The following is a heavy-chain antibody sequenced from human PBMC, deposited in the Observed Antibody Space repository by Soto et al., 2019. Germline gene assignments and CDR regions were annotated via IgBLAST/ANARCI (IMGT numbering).Heavy chain of an antibody. Sequence: EVQLAESGGSLIQPGGSLRLSCAASGFSVSDNYMSWVRQAPGKGLEWVSVIYSGGQSFYADSVKGRFSTSRDNTKNTLFLQMNSLRAEDTAVYHCVHYYDTGDYLTYGMDVWGEGTTVTVSA. J-gene: IGHJ6*04. V-gene: IGHV3-53*01. CDR3: VHYYDTGDYLTYGMDV. CDR2: IYSGGQS. D-gene: IGHD3-22*01. CDR1: GFSVSDNY.